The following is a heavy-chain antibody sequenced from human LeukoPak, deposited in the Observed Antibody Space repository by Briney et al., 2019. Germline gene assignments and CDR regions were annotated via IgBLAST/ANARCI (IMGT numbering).Heavy chain of an antibody. CDR3: ASRNYYDSSGYDY. D-gene: IGHD3-22*01. V-gene: IGHV3-33*08. CDR1: GFTFSSYG. J-gene: IGHJ4*02. Sequence: GGSLRLSCAASGFTFSSYGMHWVRQAPGKGLEWVAVIWYDGSNKYYADSVKGRFTISRDNSKNTLYLQMNGLRAEDTAVYYCASRNYYDSSGYDYWGQGTLVTVSS. CDR2: IWYDGSNK.